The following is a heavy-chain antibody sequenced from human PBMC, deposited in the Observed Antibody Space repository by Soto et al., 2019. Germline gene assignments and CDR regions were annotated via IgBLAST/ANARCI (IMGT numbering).Heavy chain of an antibody. CDR2: IDKDGIRT. Sequence: PXGSLILSCSASGFIFHNYTMHWFRQAPGKGLEYVSTIDKDGIRTYYADSVKGRFTISRDNPKSTLYLEMRNLRLEDTAVYYCVKYSKPVGWGQGALVTVSS. CDR3: VKYSKPVG. CDR1: GFIFHNYT. J-gene: IGHJ4*02. V-gene: IGHV3-64D*06. D-gene: IGHD1-26*01.